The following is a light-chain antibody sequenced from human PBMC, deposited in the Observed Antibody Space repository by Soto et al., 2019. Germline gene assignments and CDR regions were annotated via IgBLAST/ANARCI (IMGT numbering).Light chain of an antibody. CDR2: HAS. CDR1: QSVSRY. J-gene: IGKJ4*01. CDR3: QQRSNWPLT. V-gene: IGKV3-11*01. Sequence: EIVLTQSPDTLSLSPGESATLSCRASQSVSRYLAWYQQKPGQTPRLLIYHASNRAAGIPARFSGSGSGTDFTLTISSLEPEDFAVYYCQQRSNWPLTFGGGTKVDIK.